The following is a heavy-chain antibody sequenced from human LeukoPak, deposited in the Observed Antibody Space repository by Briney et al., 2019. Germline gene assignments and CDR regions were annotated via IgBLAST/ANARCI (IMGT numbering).Heavy chain of an antibody. D-gene: IGHD4-23*01. J-gene: IGHJ6*02. V-gene: IGHV3-11*01. CDR3: ARDAVADTSAPYYYYGMDV. CDR2: ITGSGTIT. Sequence: PGGSLRLSCAASGFTVSNYCMSSVRQAPGKGLEWISYITGSGTITYYADSAKGRFTISRDNAKNSMYQQMNSLKAEDTAVYFCARDAVADTSAPYYYYGMDVWGQGPTVTVSS. CDR1: GFTVSNYC.